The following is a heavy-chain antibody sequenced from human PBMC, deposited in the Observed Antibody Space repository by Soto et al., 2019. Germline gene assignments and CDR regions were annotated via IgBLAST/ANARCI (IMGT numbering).Heavy chain of an antibody. CDR3: ASRDYNDAFDI. CDR1: GVSISTYY. D-gene: IGHD4-4*01. J-gene: IGHJ3*02. V-gene: IGHV4-59*01. Sequence: QVQLQESGPGLVKPSETLSLTCTVSGVSISTYYWTWIRQPPGKVLEWIGQVFYSGNTNYNPSLKSRVTISVDASRNQFSLRLSSVTAADTAMYYCASRDYNDAFDIWGQGTLVTVSS. CDR2: VFYSGNT.